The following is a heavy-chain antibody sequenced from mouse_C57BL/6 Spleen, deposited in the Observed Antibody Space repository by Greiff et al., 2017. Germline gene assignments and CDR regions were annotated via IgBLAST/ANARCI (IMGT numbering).Heavy chain of an antibody. D-gene: IGHD3-2*02. CDR3: ARAAAQATPFDY. CDR2: ISYDGSN. CDR1: GYSITSGYY. Sequence: EVQLVESGPGLVKPSQSLSLTCSVTGYSITSGYYWNWIRQFPGNKLEWMGYISYDGSNNYNPSLKNRISSTRDTSKNQFFLKLNSVTTEDTATYYCARAAAQATPFDYWGQGTTLTVSS. V-gene: IGHV3-6*01. J-gene: IGHJ2*01.